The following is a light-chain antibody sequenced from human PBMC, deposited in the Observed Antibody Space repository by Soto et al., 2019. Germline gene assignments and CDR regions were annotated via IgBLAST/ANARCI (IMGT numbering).Light chain of an antibody. CDR2: EVT. CDR3: CSRV. CDR1: SSDVATYNL. Sequence: QSVLTQPASVSGSPGQSITISCTGTSSDVATYNLVSWYQQRPGTAPQLIIYEVTKRPSGVSTRFSGSQSGNTASLTISGLQADDEADYYCCSRVFGGGTPLTVL. V-gene: IGLV2-23*02. J-gene: IGLJ3*02.